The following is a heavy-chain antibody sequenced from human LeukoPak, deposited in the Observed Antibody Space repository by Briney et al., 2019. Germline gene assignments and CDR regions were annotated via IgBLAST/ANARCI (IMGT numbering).Heavy chain of an antibody. V-gene: IGHV1-69*01. J-gene: IGHJ4*02. D-gene: IGHD3-22*01. CDR1: GGTFSSFA. Sequence: SVKVSRKASGGTFSSFAISWVRQAPGQGLEWMGGIIPIFDTANYAQKFQGRVTFTADESTSTAYLEITSLRSEDTAVYYCARGDSSGYDTFDFWGQGTQVTVSS. CDR3: ARGDSSGYDTFDF. CDR2: IIPIFDTA.